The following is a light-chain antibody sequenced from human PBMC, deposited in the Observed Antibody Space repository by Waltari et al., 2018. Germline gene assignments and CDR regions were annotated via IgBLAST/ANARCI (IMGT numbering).Light chain of an antibody. Sequence: EILVTQSPATLSVSPGEGATLSCRASRGVGSALAWYQQKPGQAPRLLIFDASARATGIPARFSGSGSGTEVTLSISSLQSEDSAAYYCQQYYDGYSFGQGTKLEIK. CDR2: DAS. V-gene: IGKV3-15*01. J-gene: IGKJ2*01. CDR3: QQYYDGYS. CDR1: RGVGSA.